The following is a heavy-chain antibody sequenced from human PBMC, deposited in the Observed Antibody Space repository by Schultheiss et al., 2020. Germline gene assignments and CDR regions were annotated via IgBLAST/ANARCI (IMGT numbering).Heavy chain of an antibody. J-gene: IGHJ4*02. CDR1: GFIVSNDY. CDR2: IYSGGST. V-gene: IGHV3-53*01. CDR3: ARDGPHTSLSRVSYFDQ. D-gene: IGHD3/OR15-3a*01. Sequence: GGSLRLSCAASGFIVSNDYMTWVRQAPGKGLQWVSVIYSGGSTNYADSVRGRFTISRDNSKNTLYLQMNSLRVEDTAVYYCARDGPHTSLSRVSYFDQWGQGTLVTVSS.